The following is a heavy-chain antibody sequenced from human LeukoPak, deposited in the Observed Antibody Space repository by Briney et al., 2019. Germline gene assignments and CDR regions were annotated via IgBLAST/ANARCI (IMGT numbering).Heavy chain of an antibody. V-gene: IGHV4-34*01. CDR2: INHSGST. J-gene: IGHJ4*02. Sequence: PSETLSLTCAVYGGSFSGYYWSWIRQPPGKGLEWIGEINHSGSTNYNPSLKSRVTISVDTSKNQFSLKLGSVAGADTALYYCASSNWLRDANFDFWGQGTLVTVSS. CDR1: GGSFSGYY. CDR3: ASSNWLRDANFDF. D-gene: IGHD5-12*01.